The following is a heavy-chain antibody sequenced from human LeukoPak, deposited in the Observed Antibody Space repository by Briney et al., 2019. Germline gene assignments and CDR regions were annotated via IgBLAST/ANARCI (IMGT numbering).Heavy chain of an antibody. CDR3: AKEITRFGGYYFDY. CDR1: GYAFPGYA. Sequence: ASVKVSCKASGYAFPGYAFSWVRQAPGQGLEWMGWISAYNGNTNYAQKLQGRVTLTTDTSTSTVYMELRSLRSDDTAVYYCAKEITRFGGYYFDYWGQGTLVTVSS. J-gene: IGHJ4*02. CDR2: ISAYNGNT. V-gene: IGHV1-18*01. D-gene: IGHD3-10*01.